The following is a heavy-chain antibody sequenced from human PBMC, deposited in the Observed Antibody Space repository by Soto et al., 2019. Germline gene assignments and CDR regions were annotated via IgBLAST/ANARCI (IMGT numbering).Heavy chain of an antibody. CDR1: GDSISSGEHS. CDR3: AGGGYRSKYYFYYGMDV. J-gene: IGHJ6*02. V-gene: IGHV4-30-2*01. D-gene: IGHD4-4*01. CDR2: IFQSGST. Sequence: SETLSLTCAVSGDSISSGEHSWSWIRQPPGKGLEWIGYIFQSGSTYYSPSLKSRVTIAVDRSKNQFSLRLSSVTAADTAVYYCAGGGYRSKYYFYYGMDVWGQGTTVTVSS.